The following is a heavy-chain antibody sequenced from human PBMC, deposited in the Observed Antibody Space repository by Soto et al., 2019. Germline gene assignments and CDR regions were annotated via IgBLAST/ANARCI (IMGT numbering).Heavy chain of an antibody. V-gene: IGHV3-11*01. Sequence: GGSLRLSCAASGFTFSDYYMSWIRQAPGKGLEWVSYISSSGSTIYYADSVKGRFTISRDNAKNSLYLQMNSLRAEDTAVYYCARRDYDILTGYLLGGANDYWGQGTLVTVSS. J-gene: IGHJ4*02. D-gene: IGHD3-9*01. CDR2: ISSSGSTI. CDR3: ARRDYDILTGYLLGGANDY. CDR1: GFTFSDYY.